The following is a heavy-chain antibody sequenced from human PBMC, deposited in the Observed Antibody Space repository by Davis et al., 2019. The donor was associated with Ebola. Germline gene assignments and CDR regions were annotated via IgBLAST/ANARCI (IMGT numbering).Heavy chain of an antibody. V-gene: IGHV4-34*01. J-gene: IGHJ5*02. CDR3: ARSLRGSGWYNWFDP. D-gene: IGHD6-19*01. CDR1: GGSFSGYY. Sequence: PSETLSLTCAVYGGSFSGYYWSWIRQPPGKGLEWIGEINHSGSTNYNPSLKSRVTISVDTSKNQFSLKLSSVTAADTAVYYCARSLRGSGWYNWFDPWGQGTLVTVSS. CDR2: INHSGST.